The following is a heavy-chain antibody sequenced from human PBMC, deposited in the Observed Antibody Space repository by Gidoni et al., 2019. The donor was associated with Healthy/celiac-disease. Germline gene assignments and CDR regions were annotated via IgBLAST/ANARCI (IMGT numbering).Heavy chain of an antibody. CDR2: ISWDGGST. CDR1: AFPFHVYT. V-gene: IGHV3-43*01. Sequence: EVQLVESGGVVVQPGGSLRPSFAASAFPFHVYTMHWVRQAPGKGLEWVSLISWDGGSTYYADSVKGRFTISRDNSKNSLYLQMNSLRTEDTALYYCAKDQERLQQISFIDYWGQGTLVTVSS. CDR3: AKDQERLQQISFIDY. J-gene: IGHJ4*02. D-gene: IGHD3-16*01.